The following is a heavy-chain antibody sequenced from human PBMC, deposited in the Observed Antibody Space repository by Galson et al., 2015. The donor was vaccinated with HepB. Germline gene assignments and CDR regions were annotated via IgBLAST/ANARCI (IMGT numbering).Heavy chain of an antibody. D-gene: IGHD4-11*01. V-gene: IGHV1-24*01. CDR2: FDPEDGET. CDR3: ATEQTTVTTDYYYGMDV. J-gene: IGHJ6*02. Sequence: SVKVSCKVSGYTLTELSMHWVRQAPGKGLEWMGGFDPEDGETIYAQKFQGRVTMTEDTSTDTAYMELSSLRSEDTAVYYCATEQTTVTTDYYYGMDVWGQGTTVTVSS. CDR1: GYTLTELS.